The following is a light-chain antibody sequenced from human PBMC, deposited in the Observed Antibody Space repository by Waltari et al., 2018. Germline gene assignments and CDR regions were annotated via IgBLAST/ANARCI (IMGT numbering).Light chain of an antibody. CDR1: QSVLHSSNNKND. CDR3: HQYFMTPFT. CDR2: WAS. Sequence: DIVMTQYPDSLAVSLCARATINCKSSQSVLHSSNNKNDLAWYQQKPGQPPKLLIYWASNRASGVPDRFSGSGSGKDFTLTISSLRAEDVAVYYCHQYFMTPFTFGGGTTVEIK. J-gene: IGKJ4*01. V-gene: IGKV4-1*01.